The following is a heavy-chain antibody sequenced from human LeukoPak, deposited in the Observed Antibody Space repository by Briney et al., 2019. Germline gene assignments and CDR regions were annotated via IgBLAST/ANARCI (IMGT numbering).Heavy chain of an antibody. CDR1: GFTFSSYG. Sequence: HPGGSLRLSCAASGFTFSSYGMHWVRQAPGKGLEWVSAISGSGGSTYYADSVKGRFTISRDNSKNTLYLQMNSLRAEDTAVYYCAKDPSSGYYLSPYYFDYWGQGTLVTVSS. CDR3: AKDPSSGYYLSPYYFDY. D-gene: IGHD3-22*01. J-gene: IGHJ4*02. V-gene: IGHV3-23*01. CDR2: ISGSGGST.